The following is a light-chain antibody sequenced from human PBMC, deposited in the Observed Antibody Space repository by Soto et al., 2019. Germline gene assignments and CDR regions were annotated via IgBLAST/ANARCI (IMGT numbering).Light chain of an antibody. Sequence: EIVLTQSPGTLSLSPGERATLSCRASQSVSTNLAWYQQKPCQAPRLLIYGASTRATGIPARFSGSGSGTEFTLTINSLQSADVAVYYCQQYNDWPQTFGGGTKVESK. V-gene: IGKV3-15*01. CDR3: QQYNDWPQT. J-gene: IGKJ4*01. CDR1: QSVSTN. CDR2: GAS.